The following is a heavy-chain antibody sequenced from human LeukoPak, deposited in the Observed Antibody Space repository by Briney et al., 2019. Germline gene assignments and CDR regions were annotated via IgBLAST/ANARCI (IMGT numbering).Heavy chain of an antibody. J-gene: IGHJ3*02. CDR1: GFTFGDYA. D-gene: IGHD4-17*01. CDR3: TTGYGDYGAFDI. Sequence: GGSLRLSCTASGFTFGDYAMSWVRQAPGKGLEWVGFIRSKAYGGTTEYAASVKGRFTISRDDSKSIAYLQMNSLKTEDTAVYYCTTGYGDYGAFDIWGQGTMVTVSS. V-gene: IGHV3-49*04. CDR2: IRSKAYGGTT.